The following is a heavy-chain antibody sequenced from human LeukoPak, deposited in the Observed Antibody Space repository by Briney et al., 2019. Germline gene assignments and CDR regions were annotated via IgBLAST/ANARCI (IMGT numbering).Heavy chain of an antibody. CDR3: ARETYYYDNSGYYYAFDY. J-gene: IGHJ4*02. D-gene: IGHD3-22*01. CDR2: INHSGST. Sequence: SETLSLTCAVYGGSFSGYYWSWIRQPPGKGLEWIGEINHSGSTNYNPSLKSRITISVDTSKNQFSLKLSSVTAADTAVYYCARETYYYDNSGYYYAFDYWGQGTLVTVSS. V-gene: IGHV4-34*01. CDR1: GGSFSGYY.